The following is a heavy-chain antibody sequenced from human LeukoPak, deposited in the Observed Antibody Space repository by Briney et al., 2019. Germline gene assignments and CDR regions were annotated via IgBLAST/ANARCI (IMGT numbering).Heavy chain of an antibody. D-gene: IGHD3-22*01. CDR3: AREKKLGITMIVVVTAYGMDV. Sequence: GGPLRLSCAASGFTFSSYSMNWVRQAPGKGLEWVSYISSSSSTIYYADSVKGRFTISRDNAKNSLYLQMNSLRAEDTAVYYCAREKKLGITMIVVVTAYGMDVWGQGTTVTVSS. V-gene: IGHV3-48*04. J-gene: IGHJ6*02. CDR2: ISSSSSTI. CDR1: GFTFSSYS.